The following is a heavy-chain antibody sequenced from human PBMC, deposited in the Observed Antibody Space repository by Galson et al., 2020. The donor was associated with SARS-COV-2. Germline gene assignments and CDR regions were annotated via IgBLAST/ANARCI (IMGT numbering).Heavy chain of an antibody. CDR3: ARGGRYCSGVSCYSGFGYYYYYMDV. J-gene: IGHJ6*03. CDR2: IIPIFGTA. Sequence: SVKVSCKASGGTFSSYAISWVRQAPGQGLDWTGGIIPIFGTANYAQKFQGRVTINADEFTSTVHMELSSLRSEDTAVYYCARGGRYCSGVSCYSGFGYYYYYMDVWGKGTTVTVSS. D-gene: IGHD2-15*01. CDR1: GGTFSSYA. V-gene: IGHV1-69*13.